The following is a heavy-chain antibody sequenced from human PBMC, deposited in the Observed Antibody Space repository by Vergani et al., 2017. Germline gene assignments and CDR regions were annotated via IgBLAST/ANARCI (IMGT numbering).Heavy chain of an antibody. V-gene: IGHV1-2*02. CDR3: ARDLGYNWNYGDYYYYCGMNV. CDR2: INPNSGGT. J-gene: IGHJ6*02. D-gene: IGHD1-7*01. CDR1: GYTFTGYY. Sequence: QVQLVQSGAEVKKPGASVKVSCKASGYTFTGYYMHWVRQAPGQGLEWMGWINPNSGGTNYAQKFQGRVTMTRDTSISTAYMELSRLRSDDTAVYYCARDLGYNWNYGDYYYYCGMNVWRQGTTVTVS.